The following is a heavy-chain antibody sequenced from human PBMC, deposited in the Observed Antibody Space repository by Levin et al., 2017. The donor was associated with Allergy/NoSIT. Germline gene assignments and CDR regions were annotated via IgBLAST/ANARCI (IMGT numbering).Heavy chain of an antibody. D-gene: IGHD3-10*01. J-gene: IGHJ4*02. CDR3: AKAKSHLDYYGSGSYDF. CDR2: ISSSGGST. V-gene: IGHV3-23*01. Sequence: SGGSLRLSCAASGFTFYNYVMNWVRQSPGKGLEWVSGISSSGGSTYYADSVKGRFTISRDNSKNTLYLQINSLRAEDMAIYYCAKAKSHLDYYGSGSYDFWGQGTLVTVSS. CDR1: GFTFYNYV.